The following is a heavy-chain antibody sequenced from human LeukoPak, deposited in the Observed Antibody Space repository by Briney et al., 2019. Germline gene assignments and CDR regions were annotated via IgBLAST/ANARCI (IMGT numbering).Heavy chain of an antibody. CDR2: ISWNSGSI. V-gene: IGHV3-9*01. CDR1: GFTFDDYA. D-gene: IGHD6-13*01. CDR3: AKDSSSSWYRDFDY. Sequence: GGSLRLSCAASGFTFDDYATHWVRQAPGKGLEWVSGISWNSGSIGYADSVKGRFTISRDNAKNSLYLQMNSLRAEDTAFYYCAKDSSSSWYRDFDYWGQGTLVTVSS. J-gene: IGHJ4*02.